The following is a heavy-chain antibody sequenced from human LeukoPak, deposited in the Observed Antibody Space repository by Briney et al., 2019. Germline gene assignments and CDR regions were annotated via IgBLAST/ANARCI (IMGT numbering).Heavy chain of an antibody. CDR2: TYYRSKWYN. J-gene: IGHJ6*03. D-gene: IGHD4-17*01. CDR1: GDSVSSNSAA. V-gene: IGHV6-1*01. Sequence: LQTLSLTCAISGDSVSSNSAAWTWIRQSPSRGLEWLGRTYYRSKWYNDYKVSVQSRITINPDTSKNQFSLQLNSVTPEDTAVYYCARGRVTTIANYYYYYIDVWGKGTTVTVSS. CDR3: ARGRVTTIANYYYYYIDV.